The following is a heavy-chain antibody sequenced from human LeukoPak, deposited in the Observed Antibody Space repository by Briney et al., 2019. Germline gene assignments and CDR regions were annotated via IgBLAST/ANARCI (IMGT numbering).Heavy chain of an antibody. CDR1: GGTFSSYA. CDR3: ARVRHDYGGNSPGFQH. D-gene: IGHD4-23*01. Sequence: ASVKVSCKASGGTFSSYAISWVRQAPGQGLEWMGRIIPILGIANYAQKFQGRVTITADKSTSTAYMELSSLRSEDTAVYYCARVRHDYGGNSPGFQHWGQGTLVTVSS. CDR2: IIPILGIA. J-gene: IGHJ1*01. V-gene: IGHV1-69*04.